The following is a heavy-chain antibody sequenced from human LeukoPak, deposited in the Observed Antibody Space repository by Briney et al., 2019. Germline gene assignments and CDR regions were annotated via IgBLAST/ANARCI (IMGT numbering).Heavy chain of an antibody. CDR2: IKQDGSEK. CDR3: ARGLGYSYGNGDY. V-gene: IGHV3-7*01. D-gene: IGHD5-18*01. Sequence: PGGSLRLSCAASGFIFSNYWMSWVRQAPGKGLEWVANIKQDGSEKYYVDSVKGRFTISRDNAKNSLFLQMSSLRAEDTAVYYCARGLGYSYGNGDYWGQGTLVTVSS. CDR1: GFIFSNYW. J-gene: IGHJ4*02.